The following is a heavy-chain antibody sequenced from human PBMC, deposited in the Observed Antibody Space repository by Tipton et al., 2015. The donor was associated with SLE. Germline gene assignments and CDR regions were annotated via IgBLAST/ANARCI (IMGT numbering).Heavy chain of an antibody. CDR3: ARGGRGGGWYYAFDM. V-gene: IGHV4-38-2*01. J-gene: IGHJ3*02. CDR1: GYSISRGYY. D-gene: IGHD6-19*01. Sequence: TLSLTCAVSGYSISRGYYWGWIRQPPGKGLEYIGTIYHTGRTYNNPSLQSRVSISVDTSKNHFSLTLNSVTAADTAVYYCARGGRGGGWYYAFDMWGQGTLVAVSS. CDR2: IYHTGRT.